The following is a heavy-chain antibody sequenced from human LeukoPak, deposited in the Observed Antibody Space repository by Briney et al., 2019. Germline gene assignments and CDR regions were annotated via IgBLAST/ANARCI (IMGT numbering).Heavy chain of an antibody. CDR3: ARVAHYYGTPFDY. CDR2: IYHSGST. J-gene: IGHJ4*02. CDR1: GYSISSGYY. V-gene: IGHV4-38-2*02. Sequence: PSETLSLTCTVSGYSISSGYYWGWIRQPPGKGLEWIGSIYHSGSTYYNPSLKSRVTISVDTYKNQFSLKLSSVTAADTAVYYCARVAHYYGTPFDYWGQGTLVTVSS. D-gene: IGHD3-10*01.